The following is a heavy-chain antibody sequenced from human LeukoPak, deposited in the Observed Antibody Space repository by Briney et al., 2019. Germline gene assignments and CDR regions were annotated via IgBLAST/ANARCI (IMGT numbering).Heavy chain of an antibody. CDR2: ISRSGGTL. Sequence: PGGSLRLSCAASGFTFSNSEMNWVRQAPGKGLEWVSYISRSGGTLYYADSVKGRFTISRHNSKNTLYLQMNSLRAEDTAVYYCAKAAIEQQLPRDYWGQGTLVTVSS. V-gene: IGHV3-48*03. CDR1: GFTFSNSE. D-gene: IGHD6-13*01. CDR3: AKAAIEQQLPRDY. J-gene: IGHJ4*02.